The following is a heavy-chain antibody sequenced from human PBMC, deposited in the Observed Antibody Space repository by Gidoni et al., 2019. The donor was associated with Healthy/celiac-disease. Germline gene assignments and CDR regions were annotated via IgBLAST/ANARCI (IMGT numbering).Heavy chain of an antibody. J-gene: IGHJ4*02. CDR2: IRSKAYGGTT. D-gene: IGHD5-18*01. V-gene: IGHV3-49*04. Sequence: EVQLVESGGGLVQPGRSLRLSCTASGFTFGDYAMSWVRQAPGKGLEWVGFIRSKAYGGTTEYAASVKGRFTISRDDSKSIAYLQMNSLKTEDTAVYYCTRQWIQLWPFDYWGQGTLVTVSS. CDR3: TRQWIQLWPFDY. CDR1: GFTFGDYA.